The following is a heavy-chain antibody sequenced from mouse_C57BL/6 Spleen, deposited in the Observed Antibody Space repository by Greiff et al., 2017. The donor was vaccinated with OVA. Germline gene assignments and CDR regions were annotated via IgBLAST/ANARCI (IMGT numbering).Heavy chain of an antibody. V-gene: IGHV5-16*01. CDR2: INYDGSST. CDR1: GFTFSDYY. Sequence: EVKVVESEGGLVQPGSSMKLSCTASGFTFSDYYMAWVRQVPEKGLEWVANINYDGSSTYYLDSLKSRFIISRDNAKNILYLQMSSLKSEDTSTYYCARDLPIYYDYGGFAYWGQGTLVTVSA. CDR3: ARDLPIYYDYGGFAY. D-gene: IGHD2-4*01. J-gene: IGHJ3*01.